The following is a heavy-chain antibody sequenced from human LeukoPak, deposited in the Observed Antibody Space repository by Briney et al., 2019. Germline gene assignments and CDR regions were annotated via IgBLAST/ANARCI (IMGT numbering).Heavy chain of an antibody. Sequence: PSETLSLTCTVSGGSISSGDYYWSWIRQPPGKGLEWIGYIYYSGSAYYNPSLKSRVTISVDTSKNQFSLKLSSVTAADTAVYYCARDFYSDDTYGDYPWYYGMDVWGQGTTVTVSS. V-gene: IGHV4-30-4*01. CDR3: ARDFYSDDTYGDYPWYYGMDV. J-gene: IGHJ6*02. CDR2: IYYSGSA. D-gene: IGHD4-17*01. CDR1: GGSISSGDYY.